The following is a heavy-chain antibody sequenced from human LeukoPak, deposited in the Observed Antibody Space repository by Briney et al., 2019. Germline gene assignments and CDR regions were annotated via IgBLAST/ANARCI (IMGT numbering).Heavy chain of an antibody. CDR1: GGSITSTNY. CDR3: ARALSEGSGVWFDP. CDR2: VNLQGST. V-gene: IGHV4-4*02. J-gene: IGHJ5*02. D-gene: IGHD6-19*01. Sequence: PSGTLSLTCGVSGGSITSTNYWTWVRQPPGKGLEWTGEVNLQGSTNYNPSLMGRVAISVDMSENHISLQLTSVTAADTAVYYCARALSEGSGVWFDPWGQGTLVTVSS.